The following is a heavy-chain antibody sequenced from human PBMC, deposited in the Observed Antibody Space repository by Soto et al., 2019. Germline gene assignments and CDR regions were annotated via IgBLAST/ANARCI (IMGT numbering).Heavy chain of an antibody. Sequence: SETLSLTCAVYGGSFSGYYWSWIRQPPGKGLEWIGEINHSGSTNYNPSLKSRVTISVDTSKNQFSLKLSSVTAADTAVYYCARGPYAGYYGLKPFDYWGQGTLVTVSS. D-gene: IGHD3-10*01. CDR3: ARGPYAGYYGLKPFDY. J-gene: IGHJ4*02. CDR1: GGSFSGYY. V-gene: IGHV4-34*01. CDR2: INHSGST.